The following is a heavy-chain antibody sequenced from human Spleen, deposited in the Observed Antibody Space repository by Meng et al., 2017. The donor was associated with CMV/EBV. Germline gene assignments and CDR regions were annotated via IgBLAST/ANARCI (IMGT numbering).Heavy chain of an antibody. CDR1: GFTFSSYS. CDR2: ISSSSSYI. CDR3: ATLGF. D-gene: IGHD2-15*01. J-gene: IGHJ4*02. V-gene: IGHV3-21*01. Sequence: GESLKISCAASGFTFSSYSMNWVRQAPGKGLEWVASISSSSSYIDYADSVKGRFTISRDNAKNSLFLLMNSLRVEDTALYYCATLGFWGQGTLVTVSS.